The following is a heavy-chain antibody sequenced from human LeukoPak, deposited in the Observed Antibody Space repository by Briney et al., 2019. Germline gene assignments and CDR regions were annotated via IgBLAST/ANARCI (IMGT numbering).Heavy chain of an antibody. V-gene: IGHV3-48*03. J-gene: IGHJ4*02. Sequence: GGSLRLSCAASGFTFSSYEMNWVRQAPGKGLEWVSYISSSGSTIYYADSVKGRFTISRDNAKNSLYLQMNSLRAEDTAVYYCAKEGGYSSSPFDYWGQGTLVTVSS. D-gene: IGHD6-6*01. CDR3: AKEGGYSSSPFDY. CDR2: ISSSGSTI. CDR1: GFTFSSYE.